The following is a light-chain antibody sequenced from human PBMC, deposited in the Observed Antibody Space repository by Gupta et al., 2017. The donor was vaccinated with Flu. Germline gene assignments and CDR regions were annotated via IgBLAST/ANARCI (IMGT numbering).Light chain of an antibody. J-gene: IGLJ1*01. CDR3: SSHTVSDTFV. CDR1: SSDIGAYKY. V-gene: IGLV2-8*01. CDR2: EVT. Sequence: QSALTQPPSASGSPGQSITISCTGTSSDIGAYKYVSWHQQHAGKAPKLIIYEVTKRPSGVPDRFSGSKSGNTASLTVSGLQAEDEGDYYCSSHTVSDTFVFGTGTAVIVL.